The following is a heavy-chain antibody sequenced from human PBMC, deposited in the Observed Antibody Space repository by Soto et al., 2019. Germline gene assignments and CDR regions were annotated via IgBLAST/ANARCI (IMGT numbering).Heavy chain of an antibody. V-gene: IGHV3-33*06. J-gene: IGHJ4*02. Sequence: GGSLRLSCTASGYTFSNYGMHWVRQVPGKGLECVAVIWYDGSKTYYADSVKGRLTISRDNSKSTLYLQLNSLRAEDTAVYFCAKARGATTPAPDWWGQGTLVTVSS. CDR2: IWYDGSKT. D-gene: IGHD1-26*01. CDR1: GYTFSNYG. CDR3: AKARGATTPAPDW.